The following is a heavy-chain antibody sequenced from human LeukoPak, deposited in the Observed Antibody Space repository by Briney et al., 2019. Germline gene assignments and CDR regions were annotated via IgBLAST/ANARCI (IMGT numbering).Heavy chain of an antibody. CDR1: GFTFSSYA. J-gene: IGHJ4*02. CDR3: AKDLFLGWFGSLGVFDY. CDR2: ISGSGGST. D-gene: IGHD3-10*01. V-gene: IGHV3-23*01. Sequence: GGSLRLSCAASGFTFSSYAMSWVRQAPGKGLEWVSAISGSGGSTYYADSVKGRFTISRDNSKNTLYLQMNSLRAEDTAVYYCAKDLFLGWFGSLGVFDYWGQGTLVTVSS.